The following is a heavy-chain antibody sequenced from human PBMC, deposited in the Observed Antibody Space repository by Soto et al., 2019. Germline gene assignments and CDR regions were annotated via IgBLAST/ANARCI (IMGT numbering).Heavy chain of an antibody. CDR3: AKDFRSGDYYYYGMDV. D-gene: IGHD3-10*01. V-gene: IGHV3-30*18. J-gene: IGHJ6*02. Sequence: HPGGSLRLSCAASGFTFSTYWMSWVRQAPGKGLEWVAVISYDGSNKYYADSVKGRFTISRDNSKNTLYLQMNSLRAEDTAVYYCAKDFRSGDYYYYGMDVWGQGTTVTVSS. CDR1: GFTFSTYW. CDR2: ISYDGSNK.